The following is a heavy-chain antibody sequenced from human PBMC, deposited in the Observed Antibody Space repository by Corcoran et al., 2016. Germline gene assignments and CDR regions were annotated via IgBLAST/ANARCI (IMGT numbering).Heavy chain of an antibody. J-gene: IGHJ6*02. V-gene: IGHV1-2*02. CDR3: ARDGIVVVPAAILYYYGMDV. Sequence: QVQLVQSGAEVKKPGASVKVYCKASGYTFTGYYMHWVRQAPGQGLEWMGWINPNSGGTNYAQKFQGRVTMTRDTSISTAYMELSRLRSDDTAVYYCARDGIVVVPAAILYYYGMDVWGQGTTVTVSS. D-gene: IGHD2-2*01. CDR2: INPNSGGT. CDR1: GYTFTGYY.